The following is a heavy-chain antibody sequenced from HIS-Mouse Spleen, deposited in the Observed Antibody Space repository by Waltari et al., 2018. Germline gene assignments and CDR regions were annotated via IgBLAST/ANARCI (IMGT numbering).Heavy chain of an antibody. CDR3: ARDVPNWGACDI. D-gene: IGHD7-27*01. V-gene: IGHV1-2*02. J-gene: IGHJ3*02. Sequence: QVQLVQSGAEVKKPGASVKVSCKASGYTFTGYYMPWVRQAPGQGLEWMGWISPNSGGTKDAQKFQGRVTMTRDTSISTAYMELSGLGSDDTAVYYGARDVPNWGACDIWGQGTMVTVTS. CDR1: GYTFTGYY. CDR2: ISPNSGGT.